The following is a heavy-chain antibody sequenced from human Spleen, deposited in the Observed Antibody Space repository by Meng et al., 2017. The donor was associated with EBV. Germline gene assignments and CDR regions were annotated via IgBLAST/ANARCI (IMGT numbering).Heavy chain of an antibody. CDR2: ISYDGSNN. J-gene: IGHJ4*02. CDR1: GFSFSDYG. V-gene: IGHV3-30*18. Sequence: QVQLVESGGGVVQPGRXXGLSCSASGFSFSDYGMHWVRQAPGKGLEWVALISYDGSNNYYADSVKGRFTISRDNSESTLYLQMNSLRAEDTAIYYCAKEVNRQRWLQTIGSWGQGTLVTVSS. D-gene: IGHD5-24*01. CDR3: AKEVNRQRWLQTIGS.